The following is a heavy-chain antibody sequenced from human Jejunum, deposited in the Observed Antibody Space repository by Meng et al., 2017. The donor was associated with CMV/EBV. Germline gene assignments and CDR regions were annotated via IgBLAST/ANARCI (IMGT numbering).Heavy chain of an antibody. J-gene: IGHJ4*02. D-gene: IGHD1-26*01. Sequence: VQFVESGGVLVQPGGSLSLSCAASVFTLSSHWMHWVRQVPGKGLVWVSRTYAGGSDRTYADSVKGRFTITGDNAKNTLYLQMNSLRAEDTGVYYCARGVAENLGWEMGYWGQGTLVTVSS. CDR1: VFTLSSHW. CDR3: ARGVAENLGWEMGY. V-gene: IGHV3-74*01. CDR2: TYAGGSDR.